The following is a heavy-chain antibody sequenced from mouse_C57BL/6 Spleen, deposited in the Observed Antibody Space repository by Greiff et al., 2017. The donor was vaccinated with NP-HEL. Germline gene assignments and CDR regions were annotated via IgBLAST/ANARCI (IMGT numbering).Heavy chain of an antibody. V-gene: IGHV1-69*01. CDR2: IDPSASYT. CDR1: GYTFTSYW. J-gene: IGHJ2*01. Sequence: QVQLQQPGAELVMPGASVKLSCKASGYTFTSYWMHWVKQRPGQGLEWIGEIDPSASYTNYNQKFKGKSTLTVDKSSSTAYMQLSSLTSEDSAVYYCARGGSYYFDYWGQGTTLTVSS. CDR3: ARGGSYYFDY.